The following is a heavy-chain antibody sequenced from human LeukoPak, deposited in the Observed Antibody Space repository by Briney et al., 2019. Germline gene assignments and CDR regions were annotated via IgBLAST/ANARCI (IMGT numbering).Heavy chain of an antibody. D-gene: IGHD7-27*01. V-gene: IGHV3-23*01. CDR2: ISGSGGST. CDR1: GFTFSIYA. CDR3: AKALGYDYYYGMDV. Sequence: TGGSLRLSCAVSGFTFSIYAMSWVRQAPGKGLEWVSAISGSGGSTYCADSVKGRFTISRDNSKNTLYLQMNSLRAEDTAVYYCAKALGYDYYYGMDVWGQGTTVTVSS. J-gene: IGHJ6*02.